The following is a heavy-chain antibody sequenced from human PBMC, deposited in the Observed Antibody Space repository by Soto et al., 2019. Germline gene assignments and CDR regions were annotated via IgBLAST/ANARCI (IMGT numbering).Heavy chain of an antibody. J-gene: IGHJ6*02. V-gene: IGHV4-31*03. CDR1: GGSISSGGYY. CDR3: ARVAKLGTLTKEDYYYYYGMDV. Sequence: PSETLSLTCTVSGGSISSGGYYWSWIRQHPGKGLEWIGYIYYSGSTYYNPSLKSRVTISVDTSKNQFSLELSSVTAADTAVYYCARVAKLGTLTKEDYYYYYGMDVWGQGTKVTVSS. D-gene: IGHD4-17*01. CDR2: IYYSGST.